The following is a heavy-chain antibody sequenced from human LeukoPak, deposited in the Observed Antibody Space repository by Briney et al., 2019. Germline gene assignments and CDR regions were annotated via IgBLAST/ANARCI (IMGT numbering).Heavy chain of an antibody. V-gene: IGHV3-7*01. CDR1: GFTFSSYW. Sequence: GGSLRLSCAASGFTFSSYWMSWVRQAPGKGLEWVANIKQDGSEKYYVDSVKGRFTISRDNAKNSLYLQMNSLRAEDTAVYYCARVKGPPLSGYYSIDYWGQGTLVTVSS. CDR3: ARVKGPPLSGYYSIDY. CDR2: IKQDGSEK. J-gene: IGHJ4*02. D-gene: IGHD3-22*01.